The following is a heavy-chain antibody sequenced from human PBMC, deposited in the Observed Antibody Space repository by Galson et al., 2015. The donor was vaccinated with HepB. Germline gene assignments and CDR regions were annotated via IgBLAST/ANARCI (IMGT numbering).Heavy chain of an antibody. CDR2: ISSSSSYI. D-gene: IGHD3-3*01. V-gene: IGHV3-21*01. J-gene: IGHJ5*02. Sequence: SLRLSCAASGFTFSSYSMSWVRQAPGKGLEWVSSISSSSSYIYYADSVKGRFTISRDNAKNSLYLQMNSLRAEDTAVYYCARGGPSYDFWSGYLDWFDPWGQGTLVTVSS. CDR1: GFTFSSYS. CDR3: ARGGPSYDFWSGYLDWFDP.